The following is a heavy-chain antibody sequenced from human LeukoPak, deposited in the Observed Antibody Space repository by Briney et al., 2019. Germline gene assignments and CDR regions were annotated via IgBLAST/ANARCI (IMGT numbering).Heavy chain of an antibody. Sequence: PGGSLRLSCAASGFTFDDYAMHWVRQAPGKGLEWVSGISWNSGSIGYADSVKGRFTISRDNAKNSLYLQMNSLRAEDTALYYCAKDMGYSGARDGMDVWGQGTTVTVSS. V-gene: IGHV3-9*01. D-gene: IGHD4-23*01. CDR3: AKDMGYSGARDGMDV. J-gene: IGHJ6*02. CDR2: ISWNSGSI. CDR1: GFTFDDYA.